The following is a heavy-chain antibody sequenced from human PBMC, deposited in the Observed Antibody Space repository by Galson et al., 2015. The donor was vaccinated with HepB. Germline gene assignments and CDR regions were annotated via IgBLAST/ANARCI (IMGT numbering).Heavy chain of an antibody. Sequence: SLRLSCAASGFTFSSYGMHWVRPAPGKGLEWVAVIWYDGSNKYYADSVKGRFTISRDNSQNTLYLQMNSLRAEDTAVYYCARERLITRRNWFDPWGQGTLVTVSS. V-gene: IGHV3-33*08. CDR3: ARERLITRRNWFDP. CDR2: IWYDGSNK. CDR1: GFTFSSYG. D-gene: IGHD3-22*01. J-gene: IGHJ5*02.